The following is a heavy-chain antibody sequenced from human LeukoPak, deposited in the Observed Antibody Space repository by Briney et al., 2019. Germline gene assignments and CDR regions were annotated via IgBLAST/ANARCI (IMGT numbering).Heavy chain of an antibody. J-gene: IGHJ3*02. CDR2: TYYRSKWYN. CDR3: ARSEPGYSSSWETDAFDI. Sequence: SQTLSLTCAISGDSVSSNSAAWNWIRQSPSRGLEWLGRTYYRSKWYNDYAVSVKSRITINPDTSKNQFSLQLNSVTPEDTAVYCCARSEPGYSSSWETDAFDIWGQGTMVTVSS. D-gene: IGHD6-13*01. CDR1: GDSVSSNSAA. V-gene: IGHV6-1*01.